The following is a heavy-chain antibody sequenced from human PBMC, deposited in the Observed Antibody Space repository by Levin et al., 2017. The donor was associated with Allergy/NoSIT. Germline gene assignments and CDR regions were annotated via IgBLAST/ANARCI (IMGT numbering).Heavy chain of an antibody. CDR2: VSGSGYTT. V-gene: IGHV3-23*01. D-gene: IGHD2-15*01. CDR1: GFTLRNSV. CDR3: AKHGGSRYCSGGSCYRAPVDY. Sequence: LSLPCAASGFTLRNSVMSWVRQAPGKGLYWVSSVSGSGYTTYYADSVKGQFTISRDNSKNTLHLQLNSLTAEDTAVYFCAKHGGSRYCSGGSCYRAPVDYWGQGALVTVSS. J-gene: IGHJ4*02.